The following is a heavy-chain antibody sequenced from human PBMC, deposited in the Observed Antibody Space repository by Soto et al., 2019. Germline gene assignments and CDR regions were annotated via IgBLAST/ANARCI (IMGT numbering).Heavy chain of an antibody. CDR1: SAPVSSTTYT. CDR3: TKTSPWTPPSAD. CDR2: VYYGGRS. J-gene: IGHJ4*02. V-gene: IGHV4-39*07. D-gene: IGHD1-1*01. Sequence: SETLSLTCTVSSAPVSSTTYTWGWIRQPPGKGLEWVASVYYGGRSYYDPSLKSRVTISLDTSKSQFSLRLTSVTAADSAMYFCTKTSPWTPPSADWAPETRVTVSS.